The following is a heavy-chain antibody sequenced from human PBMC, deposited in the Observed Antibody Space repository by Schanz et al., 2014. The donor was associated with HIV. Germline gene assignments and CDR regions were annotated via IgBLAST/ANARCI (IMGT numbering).Heavy chain of an antibody. CDR2: FNVMLSKI. V-gene: IGHV1-69*01. J-gene: IGHJ6*02. CDR3: ASGRRSGIGWRMDV. Sequence: EQLVQSGAEVKKTGSSVKVSCKASGGTFRSNAITWVRQAPGQGLEWIGHFNVMLSKINSAQKFQGRVSMTADPSTNTAYMEMRGLRFEDTAVYYCASGRRSGIGWRMDVWGQGTTVSVSS. CDR1: GGTFRSNA. D-gene: IGHD6-19*01.